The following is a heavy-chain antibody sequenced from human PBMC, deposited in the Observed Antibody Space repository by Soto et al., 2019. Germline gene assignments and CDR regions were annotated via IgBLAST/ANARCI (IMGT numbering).Heavy chain of an antibody. CDR1: GYTFTSYA. D-gene: IGHD3-3*01. Sequence: AASVKVSCKASGYTFTSYAMHWVRQAPGQRLEWMGWINAGNGNTKYSQKFQGRVTITRDTSASTAYMELSSLRSEDTAVYYCARGTNYDFWSGYRPWGQGTLVTVSS. J-gene: IGHJ5*02. CDR2: INAGNGNT. CDR3: ARGTNYDFWSGYRP. V-gene: IGHV1-3*01.